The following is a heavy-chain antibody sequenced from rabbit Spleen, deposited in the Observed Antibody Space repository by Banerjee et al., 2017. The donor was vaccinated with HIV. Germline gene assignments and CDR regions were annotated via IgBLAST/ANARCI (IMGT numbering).Heavy chain of an antibody. CDR3: ARDLTDVIGWNFGW. CDR2: IYVGSSGST. Sequence: QSLEESGGDLVKPGTSLTLTCTASGFSFSSSYYMCWVRQAPGKGLECIACIYVGSSGSTYYASWAKGRSTFSKTSSTTATLEMTSLTDADTATYFCARDLTDVIGWNFGWWGPGTLVTVS. D-gene: IGHD1-1*01. V-gene: IGHV1S40*01. CDR1: GFSFSSSYY. J-gene: IGHJ4*01.